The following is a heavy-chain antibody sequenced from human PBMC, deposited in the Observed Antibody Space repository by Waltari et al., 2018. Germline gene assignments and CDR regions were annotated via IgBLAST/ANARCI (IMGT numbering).Heavy chain of an antibody. Sequence: QVQLVESGGGVVKPGGSLRLSCAASGFTFSSYGMHWVRQAPGKGLECVAFIWYDGSNKYYADSVKGRFTISRDNSKNTLYLQMNSLRAEDTAVYYCAKDLGGILGHDLDYWGQGTLVTVSS. J-gene: IGHJ4*02. D-gene: IGHD3-10*01. CDR3: AKDLGGILGHDLDY. V-gene: IGHV3-30*02. CDR2: IWYDGSNK. CDR1: GFTFSSYG.